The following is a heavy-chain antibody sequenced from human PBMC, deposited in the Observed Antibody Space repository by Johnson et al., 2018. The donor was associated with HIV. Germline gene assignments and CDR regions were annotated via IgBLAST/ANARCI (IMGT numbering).Heavy chain of an antibody. Sequence: EVQLLESGGGVVRPGGSLRLSCAASGFTFDDYGMSWVRQAPGKGLEWVANIKQDGSEKYYVDSVKGRFTISIDNAKNSLYLQMNSLRAEDTAVYYCARVARYFDPFCAFDIWGQGTMVTVSS. CDR2: IKQDGSEK. D-gene: IGHD3-9*01. J-gene: IGHJ3*02. V-gene: IGHV3-7*01. CDR1: GFTFDDYG. CDR3: ARVARYFDPFCAFDI.